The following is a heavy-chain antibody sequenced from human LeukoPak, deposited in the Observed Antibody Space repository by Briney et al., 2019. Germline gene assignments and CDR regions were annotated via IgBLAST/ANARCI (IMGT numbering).Heavy chain of an antibody. CDR1: GGSISSYY. V-gene: IGHV4-59*01. CDR2: IYYSGST. J-gene: IGHJ4*02. Sequence: SETLSLTCTVSGGSISSYYWSWIRQPPGKGLEWIGYIYYSGSTNYNPSLKSRVTISVDTSKNQFSLKLSSVTAADTAVYYCARGFDPYNWNDAGIDYWGQGTLVTVSS. CDR3: ARGFDPYNWNDAGIDY. D-gene: IGHD1-20*01.